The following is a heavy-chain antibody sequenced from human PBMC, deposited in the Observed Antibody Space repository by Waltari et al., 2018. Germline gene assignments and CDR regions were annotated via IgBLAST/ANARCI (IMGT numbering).Heavy chain of an antibody. CDR3: ARWLGTSYDFWSGPLYYYYGMDV. D-gene: IGHD3-3*01. J-gene: IGHJ6*02. V-gene: IGHV1-2*02. CDR1: GYTFTGYY. Sequence: QVQLVQSGAEVKKPVASVKVSCKASGYTFTGYYMHWVRQAPGQGLEWMGWINPNSGGTNYAQKFQGRVTRTRDTSISTAYMELSRLRSDDTAVYYCARWLGTSYDFWSGPLYYYYGMDVWGQGTTVTVSS. CDR2: INPNSGGT.